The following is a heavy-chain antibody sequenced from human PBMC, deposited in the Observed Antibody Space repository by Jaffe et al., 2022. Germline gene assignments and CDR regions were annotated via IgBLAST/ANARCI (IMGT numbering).Heavy chain of an antibody. V-gene: IGHV3-23*01. CDR3: ANGVGRGERKNIGLMDV. CDR1: GFTFSSYA. J-gene: IGHJ6*04. CDR2: ISGSGGST. D-gene: IGHD3-10*01. Sequence: EVQLLESGGGLVQPGGSLRLSCAASGFTFSSYAMSWVRQAPGKGLEWVSAISGSGGSTYYADSVKGRFTISRDNSKNTLYLQMNSLRAEDTAVYYCANGVGRGERKNIGLMDVWGKGTTVTVSS.